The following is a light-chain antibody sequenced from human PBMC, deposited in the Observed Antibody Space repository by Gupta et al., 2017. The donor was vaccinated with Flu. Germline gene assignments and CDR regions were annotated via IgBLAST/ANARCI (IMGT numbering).Light chain of an antibody. Sequence: QSVLTQPPSVSGAPGQRVTISCTGSSSNIGAGYDVHWYQQLPGTAPKLLIYGNSNRPSGVPDRFSSSKSGTSASLAITGLQAEDEADYYCQSYDSSLSDVFGTGTKVTVL. CDR3: QSYDSSLSDV. CDR2: GNS. CDR1: SSNIGAGYD. J-gene: IGLJ1*01. V-gene: IGLV1-40*01.